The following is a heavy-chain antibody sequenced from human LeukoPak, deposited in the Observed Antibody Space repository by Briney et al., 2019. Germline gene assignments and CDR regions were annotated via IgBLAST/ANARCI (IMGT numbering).Heavy chain of an antibody. V-gene: IGHV4-59*08. D-gene: IGHD3-10*01. Sequence: SETLSLTCTVSGGSISSYYWSWIRQPPGKGLEWIGYIYYSGSTNYNPSLKSRVTISVDTSKNQFSLKLSSVTAADTAVYYCARLSYGSGSYVFDYWGQGTLVTVSS. CDR3: ARLSYGSGSYVFDY. CDR2: IYYSGST. J-gene: IGHJ4*02. CDR1: GGSISSYY.